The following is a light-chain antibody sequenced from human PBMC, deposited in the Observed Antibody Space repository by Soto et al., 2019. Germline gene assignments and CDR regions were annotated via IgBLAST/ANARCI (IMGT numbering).Light chain of an antibody. J-gene: IGKJ4*01. CDR3: QQRSTWPLT. V-gene: IGKV3-11*01. CDR2: DAS. Sequence: EIVLTQSPGTLSLSAGERATLSCRASQSVRTYLAWYQQKSGQAPRLLIYDASNRATGIPARFSGSGSGTDFTLSISSLEPEDFAVYYCQQRSTWPLTFGGGTKV. CDR1: QSVRTY.